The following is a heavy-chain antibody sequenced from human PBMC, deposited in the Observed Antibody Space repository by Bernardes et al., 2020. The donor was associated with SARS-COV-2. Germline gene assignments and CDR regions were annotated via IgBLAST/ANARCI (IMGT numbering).Heavy chain of an antibody. Sequence: GGSLRLSCAASGFTFSSYDMHWVRQATGKGLEWVSAIGTSGDTYYPGSVKGRFTISRENAKNSLYLQMTSLRAGDTAVYYCARVSHRETTSPTVTMYWYFDLWGRGTLVTVSS. CDR2: IGTSGDT. J-gene: IGHJ2*01. V-gene: IGHV3-13*01. CDR1: GFTFSSYD. CDR3: ARVSHRETTSPTVTMYWYFDL. D-gene: IGHD4-17*01.